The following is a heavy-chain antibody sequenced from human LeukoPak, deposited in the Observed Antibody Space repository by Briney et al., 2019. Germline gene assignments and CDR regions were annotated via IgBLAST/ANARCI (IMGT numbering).Heavy chain of an antibody. CDR2: IKTDGTYT. V-gene: IGHV3-74*01. J-gene: IGHJ4*02. CDR3: VADLGDYADF. Sequence: GGSLGLSCAASGFTFSRYWMHWVRRAPGEGLVWVSRIKTDGTYTSNADSVEGRFTISRDNAKSTLYLHMNSLRVEDTAVYYCVADLGDYADFWGQGTLVTVSS. CDR1: GFTFSRYW.